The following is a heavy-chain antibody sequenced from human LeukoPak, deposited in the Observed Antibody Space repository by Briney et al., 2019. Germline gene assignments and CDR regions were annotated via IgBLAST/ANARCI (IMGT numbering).Heavy chain of an antibody. CDR1: GGSISSYY. J-gene: IGHJ3*02. V-gene: IGHV4-59*08. D-gene: IGHD6-13*01. Sequence: PSETLSLTCTVSGGSISSYYWSWIRQPPGKGLEWIGYIYYSGSTNYNPSLKSRVTISVDTSKNQFSLKLSSVTAADTAVYYCARRPAIAAADLDAFDIWGQGTMVTVSS. CDR2: IYYSGST. CDR3: ARRPAIAAADLDAFDI.